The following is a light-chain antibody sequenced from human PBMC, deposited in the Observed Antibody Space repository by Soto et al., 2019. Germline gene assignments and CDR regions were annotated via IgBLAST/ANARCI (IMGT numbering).Light chain of an antibody. CDR2: LNSDGSH. V-gene: IGLV4-69*01. Sequence: QAVLTQSPSASASLGASVKLTCTLSSGHSSYAIAWHQQQQEKGPRYLMKLNSDGSHSKGDGIPDRFSGSSSGAERYLTISCLQSEDEADYYCQTWGTGLLVFGGGTK. J-gene: IGLJ3*02. CDR3: QTWGTGLLV. CDR1: SGHSSYA.